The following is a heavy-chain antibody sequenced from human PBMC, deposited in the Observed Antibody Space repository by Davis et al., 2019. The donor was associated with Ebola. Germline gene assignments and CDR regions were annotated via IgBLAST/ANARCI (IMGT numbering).Heavy chain of an antibody. CDR3: AKDHRMATIFGAFDI. CDR1: GYSFTSYG. V-gene: IGHV1-69*13. CDR2: IIPMFGTP. D-gene: IGHD5-24*01. J-gene: IGHJ3*02. Sequence: SVKVSCKASGYSFTSYGISWVRQAPGQGLEWMGGIIPMFGTPNYAQTLEGRVTITADGSTSTTYMELSGLRSEDTAVYYCAKDHRMATIFGAFDIWGQGTVVTVSS.